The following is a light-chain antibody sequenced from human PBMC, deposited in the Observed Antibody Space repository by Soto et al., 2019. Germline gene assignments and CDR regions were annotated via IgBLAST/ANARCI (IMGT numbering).Light chain of an antibody. CDR1: SSNIGAGYD. CDR3: QSYDSSLSGSV. CDR2: GNS. J-gene: IGLJ2*01. V-gene: IGLV1-40*01. Sequence: QSVLTQPPSVSGAPGQKVTISCTGSSSNIGAGYDVHGNQQLPGTAPKLLIYGNSNRPSGVPDRFSGSKSGTSASLAITGLQAEDEADYYCQSYDSSLSGSVFGGGTKVTVL.